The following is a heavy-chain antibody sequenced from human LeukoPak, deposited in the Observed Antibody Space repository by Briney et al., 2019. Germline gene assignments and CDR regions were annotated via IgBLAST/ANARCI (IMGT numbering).Heavy chain of an antibody. J-gene: IGHJ3*02. CDR1: GFTFSSYS. CDR2: ISSSSSYI. D-gene: IGHD6-19*01. CDR3: ARARLRWLVLGVGAFDI. V-gene: IGHV3-21*01. Sequence: PGGSLRLSCAASGFTFSSYSMNWVRQAPGKGLEWVSSISSSSSYIYYADSVKGRFTISRDNAKNSLYLQMNSLRAEDTAVYYCARARLRWLVLGVGAFDIWGQGTMVTVSS.